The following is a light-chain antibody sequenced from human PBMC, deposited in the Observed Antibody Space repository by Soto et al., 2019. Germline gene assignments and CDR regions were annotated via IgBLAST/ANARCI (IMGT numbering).Light chain of an antibody. J-gene: IGKJ1*01. Sequence: EIVLTQSPGTLSLSPGERATLSCRASESVSSSYLAWYQQKPGQAPRLLIYGASSRATGIPDRFSGSGSGRVFTLTISRLEPEDFAVHYCQHYGSSPPVTFAQGTKVEIK. CDR2: GAS. CDR3: QHYGSSPPVT. CDR1: ESVSSSY. V-gene: IGKV3-20*01.